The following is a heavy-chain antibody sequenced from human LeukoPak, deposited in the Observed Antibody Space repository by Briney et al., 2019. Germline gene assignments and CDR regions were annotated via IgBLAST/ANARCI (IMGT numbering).Heavy chain of an antibody. CDR2: ISSNGGTT. Sequence: GGSLRLSCAASGFIFSTYAMHWVRQAPGKGLEYVSTISSNGGTTYYANSVKGRFTISRDNSKNSLYLQMHSLRADDTALYYCAKDITIFGVGHFDYWGQGTLVTVSS. J-gene: IGHJ4*02. CDR3: AKDITIFGVGHFDY. CDR1: GFIFSTYA. V-gene: IGHV3-64*01. D-gene: IGHD3-3*01.